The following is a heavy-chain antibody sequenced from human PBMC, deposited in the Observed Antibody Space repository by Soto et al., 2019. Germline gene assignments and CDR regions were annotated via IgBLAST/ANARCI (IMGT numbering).Heavy chain of an antibody. CDR1: GFTFSSYA. CDR2: ISGSGGST. V-gene: IGHV3-23*01. D-gene: IGHD2-15*01. CDR3: AKGGPILYIYYYYYMDV. J-gene: IGHJ6*03. Sequence: PGGFLRLSCAASGFTFSSYAMSWVRQAPGKGLEWVSAISGSGGSTFYADSVKGRFTISRDNSKNTLYLQMISLRAEDTAVYYCAKGGPILYIYYYYYMDVWGKGTTVTVSS.